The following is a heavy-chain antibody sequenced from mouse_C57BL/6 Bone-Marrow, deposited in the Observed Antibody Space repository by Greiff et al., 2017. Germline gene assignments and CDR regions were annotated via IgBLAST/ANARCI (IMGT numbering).Heavy chain of an antibody. J-gene: IGHJ3*01. Sequence: VKLVESGAELVKPGASVKISCKASGYAFSSYWMNWVKQRPGKGLEWIGQIYPGDGDTNYNGKFKGKATLTADKSSSTAYMQLSSLTSEDYAVYFCARPFYYGNYGFAYWGQGTLVTVSA. CDR3: ARPFYYGNYGFAY. CDR2: IYPGDGDT. V-gene: IGHV1-80*01. CDR1: GYAFSSYW. D-gene: IGHD2-1*01.